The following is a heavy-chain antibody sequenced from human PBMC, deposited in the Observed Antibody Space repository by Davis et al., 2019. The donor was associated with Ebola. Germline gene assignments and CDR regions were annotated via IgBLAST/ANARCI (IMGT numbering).Heavy chain of an antibody. CDR2: INANSGAT. D-gene: IGHD5-12*01. CDR1: GYTFTGYY. CDR3: ARVLLVDRLPGVGWSPDWFDP. J-gene: IGHJ5*02. Sequence: ASVKVSCKASGYTFTGYYMHWVRQAPGQGLEWMGRINANSGATNYAQKLQGRVTMTTDTSTSTAYMELRSLRSDDTAVYYCARVLLVDRLPGVGWSPDWFDPWGQGTLVTVSS. V-gene: IGHV1-2*06.